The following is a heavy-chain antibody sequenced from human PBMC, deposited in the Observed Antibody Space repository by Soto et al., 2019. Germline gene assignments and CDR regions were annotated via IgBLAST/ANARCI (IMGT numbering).Heavy chain of an antibody. V-gene: IGHV3-21*01. CDR1: GFTFSSYS. J-gene: IGHJ2*01. CDR2: ISSSGSYI. Sequence: EVQLVESGGGLVKPGGSLRLSCAASGFTFSSYSMNWVRQAPGKGLEWLSSISSSGSYIYYADSVKGRFTISRDNAKNSLYLQMNSLRAEDTAVYYCATPKAVASSTDWYFDRWGRGTLVTVSS. CDR3: ATPKAVASSTDWYFDR. D-gene: IGHD6-19*01.